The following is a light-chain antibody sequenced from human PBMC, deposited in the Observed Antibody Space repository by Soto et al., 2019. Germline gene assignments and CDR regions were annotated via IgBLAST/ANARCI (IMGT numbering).Light chain of an antibody. CDR1: SSDVGGYNY. Sequence: QSALTQPASVSGSPGQSITISCTGTSSDVGGYNYVSWYQHHPGKAPKLMIYEVSNRPSGVSNRFSGSKSGNTASLTISGLPTEDEADYYCSSYTTSSTRIFGGGTKLTVL. CDR3: SSYTTSSTRI. V-gene: IGLV2-14*01. J-gene: IGLJ2*01. CDR2: EVS.